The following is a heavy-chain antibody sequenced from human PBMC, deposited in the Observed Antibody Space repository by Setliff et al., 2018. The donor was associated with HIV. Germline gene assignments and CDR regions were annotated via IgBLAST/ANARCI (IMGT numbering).Heavy chain of an antibody. CDR2: IYYDGAT. J-gene: IGHJ4*02. Sequence: SETLSLTCTVSGDAISSGNNYWNWIRQRPRKGLEWIGYIYYDGATYYNPSLRGPVTISVDPSKNQIFLKMTSVTAADTAVYYCARGGALTMAPAGCFNSWGQGILVTVSS. CDR1: GDAISSGNNY. CDR3: ARGGALTMAPAGCFNS. V-gene: IGHV4-31*01. D-gene: IGHD3-10*01.